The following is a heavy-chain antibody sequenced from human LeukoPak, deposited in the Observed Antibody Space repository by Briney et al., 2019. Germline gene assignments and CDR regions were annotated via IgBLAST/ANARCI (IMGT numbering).Heavy chain of an antibody. D-gene: IGHD2-15*01. CDR2: ISGSSTYI. V-gene: IGHV3-21*01. CDR3: ARVYCSGGACYSAFQY. J-gene: IGHJ4*02. CDR1: EFTFNNYS. Sequence: PGGSLRLSCAASEFTFNNYSMSWFRQAPGKGLEWVASISGSSTYIYYADSLKGRFTISRDNAKNTLFLQMNSLRAEDTAVYYCARVYCSGGACYSAFQYWGQGTLVTVSS.